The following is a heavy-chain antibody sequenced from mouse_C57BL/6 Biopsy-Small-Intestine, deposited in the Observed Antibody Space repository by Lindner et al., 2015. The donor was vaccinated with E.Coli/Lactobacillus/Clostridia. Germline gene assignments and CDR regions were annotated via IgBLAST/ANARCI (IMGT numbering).Heavy chain of an antibody. CDR3: ARPHYYAMDY. CDR1: GFTFSDYG. Sequence: VQLQESGGGLVKPGGSLKLSCAASGFTFSDYGMHWVRQAPEKGLEWVAYISSDMSTIYYADTVKGRFTISRDNAKNTLFLQMTSLRSEDTAMYYCARPHYYAMDYWGQGTSVTVSS. CDR2: ISSDMSTI. J-gene: IGHJ4*01. V-gene: IGHV5-17*01.